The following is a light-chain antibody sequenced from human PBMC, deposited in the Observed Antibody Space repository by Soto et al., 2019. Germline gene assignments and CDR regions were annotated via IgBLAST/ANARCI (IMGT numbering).Light chain of an antibody. J-gene: IGKJ4*01. Sequence: EFVLTQSPGTLSLSPGERVTLSCRASQTVRNNYLAWYQQKPGQAPRLLIYDASSRATGIPDRFSGGGSGTDFTLTISRLEPEDFAVYYCQQFSNYPLTFGGGTKVDIK. V-gene: IGKV3-20*01. CDR2: DAS. CDR3: QQFSNYPLT. CDR1: QTVRNNY.